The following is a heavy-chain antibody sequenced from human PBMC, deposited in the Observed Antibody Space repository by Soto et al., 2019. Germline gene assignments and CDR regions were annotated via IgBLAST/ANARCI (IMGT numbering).Heavy chain of an antibody. D-gene: IGHD5-12*01. J-gene: IGHJ6*03. Sequence: SETLSLTCTVFGGSISSYYWSWIRQPPGKGLEWIGYIYYSGSTNYNPSLKSRVTISVDTSKNQFSLKLGSVTAADTAVYYCAREVGGYSGYDLNHYYYYMDVWGKGTTVTVSS. CDR2: IYYSGST. CDR1: GGSISSYY. V-gene: IGHV4-59*01. CDR3: AREVGGYSGYDLNHYYYYMDV.